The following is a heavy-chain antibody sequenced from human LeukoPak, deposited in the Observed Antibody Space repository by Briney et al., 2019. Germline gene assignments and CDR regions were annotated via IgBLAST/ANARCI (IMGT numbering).Heavy chain of an antibody. Sequence: ASVKVSCKVSGYTLTELSMHWVRQAPGKGLEWMGGFDPEDGETIHAQKFQGRVTMTEDTSTDTAYMELSSLRSEDTAVYYCAVSASGYYLNWFDPWGQGTLVTVSS. J-gene: IGHJ5*02. CDR1: GYTLTELS. V-gene: IGHV1-24*01. CDR3: AVSASGYYLNWFDP. CDR2: FDPEDGET. D-gene: IGHD3-22*01.